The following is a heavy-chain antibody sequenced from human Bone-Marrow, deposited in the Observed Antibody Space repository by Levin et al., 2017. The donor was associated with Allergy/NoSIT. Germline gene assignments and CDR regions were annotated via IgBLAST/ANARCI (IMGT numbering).Heavy chain of an antibody. CDR3: ARSGGFGGWFDP. J-gene: IGHJ5*02. CDR1: GGTFSSYA. V-gene: IGHV1-69*06. CDR2: IIPIFGTA. Sequence: KISCKASGGTFSSYAISWVRQAPGQGLEWMGGIIPIFGTANYAQKFQGRVTITADKSTSTAYMELSSLRSEDTAVYYCARSGGFGGWFDPWGQGTLVTVSS. D-gene: IGHD3-16*01.